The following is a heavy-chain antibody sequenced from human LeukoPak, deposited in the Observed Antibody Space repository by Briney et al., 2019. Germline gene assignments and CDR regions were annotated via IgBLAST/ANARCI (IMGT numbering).Heavy chain of an antibody. CDR2: IYSGGST. Sequence: GSLRLSCAASGFTVSSNYMSWVRQAPGKGLEWVSVIYSGGSTYYADSVKGRFTISRDNSKNTLYLQMNSLRAEDTAVYYCARDGYSSSWHGYYYYGMDVWGQGTTVTVSS. CDR3: ARDGYSSSWHGYYYYGMDV. D-gene: IGHD6-13*01. CDR1: GFTVSSNY. V-gene: IGHV3-53*01. J-gene: IGHJ6*02.